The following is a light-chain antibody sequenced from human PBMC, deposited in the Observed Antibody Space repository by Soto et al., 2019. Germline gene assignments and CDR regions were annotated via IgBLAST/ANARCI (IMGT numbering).Light chain of an antibody. CDR1: QTVLYSSNNKNY. J-gene: IGKJ1*01. CDR2: WAS. CDR3: QQYYSSLT. Sequence: DIVMTQSPDSLAVSLGERATINCKSSQTVLYSSNNKNYLAWYQHKPGQPPKLLMYWASTRESGVPDRFSGSGSGTDFTLTISSLQAEDVAVYYCQQYYSSLTFGQGTKVEIK. V-gene: IGKV4-1*01.